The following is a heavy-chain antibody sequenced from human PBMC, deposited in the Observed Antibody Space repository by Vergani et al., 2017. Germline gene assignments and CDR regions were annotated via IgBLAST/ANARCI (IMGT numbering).Heavy chain of an antibody. CDR3: AKPWGDYYDSSGYHGDF. J-gene: IGHJ4*02. Sequence: EVQLLESGGGLVQPGGSLRLSCAASGFTFSSYAMSWVRQAPGKGLEWVSAISGSGGSTYYADYVKGRFTISRDNSKNTLYLQMNSLRAEDPAVYYCAKPWGDYYDSSGYHGDFWGQGTLVTVSS. D-gene: IGHD3-22*01. CDR1: GFTFSSYA. CDR2: ISGSGGST. V-gene: IGHV3-23*01.